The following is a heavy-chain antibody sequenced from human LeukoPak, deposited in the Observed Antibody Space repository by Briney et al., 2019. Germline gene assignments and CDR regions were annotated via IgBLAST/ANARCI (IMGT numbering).Heavy chain of an antibody. J-gene: IGHJ6*03. D-gene: IGHD6-6*01. V-gene: IGHV1-8*01. CDR1: GYTFTSYD. CDR2: MNPNSGNT. CDR3: ARGVSSAGYYYYYYMDV. Sequence: GASVKVSCKASGYTFTSYDINWVRQATGQGLEWMGWMNPNSGNTGYAQRFQGRVTITRNTSISTAYMELSSLRSEDTAVYYCARGVSSAGYYYYYYMDVWGKGTTVTVSS.